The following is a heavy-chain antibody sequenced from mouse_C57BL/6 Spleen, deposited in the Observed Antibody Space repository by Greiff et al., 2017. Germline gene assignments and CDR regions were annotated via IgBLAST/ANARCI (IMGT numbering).Heavy chain of an antibody. V-gene: IGHV5-16*01. CDR3: AREPYYYGSSSYAMDY. CDR2: INYDGSST. Sequence: EVMLVESEGGLVQPGSSMKLSCTASGFTFSDYYMAWVRQVPEKGLEWVANINYDGSSTYYLDSLKSRFIISRDNAKNILYLQMSSLKSEDTATYYCAREPYYYGSSSYAMDYWGQGTSVTVSS. J-gene: IGHJ4*01. D-gene: IGHD1-1*01. CDR1: GFTFSDYY.